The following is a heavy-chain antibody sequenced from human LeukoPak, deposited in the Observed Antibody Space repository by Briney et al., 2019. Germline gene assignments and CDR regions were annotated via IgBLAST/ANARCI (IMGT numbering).Heavy chain of an antibody. V-gene: IGHV1-18*01. D-gene: IGHD3-10*01. Sequence: GASVKGSCKASGYTFTSYDISWVRQAPGQGLEWMGWIRVYNGNTDYSQNFQGRVTLTTDTSTSTAYMELRSLRADDTAVYYCARDKRGAFDIWGQGTMISVSS. CDR1: GYTFTSYD. CDR2: IRVYNGNT. J-gene: IGHJ3*02. CDR3: ARDKRGAFDI.